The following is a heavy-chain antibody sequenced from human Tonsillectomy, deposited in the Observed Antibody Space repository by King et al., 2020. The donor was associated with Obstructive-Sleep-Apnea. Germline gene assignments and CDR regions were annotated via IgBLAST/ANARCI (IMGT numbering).Heavy chain of an antibody. CDR3: ARAGSWETVPDFDY. V-gene: IGHV4-31*03. D-gene: IGHD1-26*01. J-gene: IGHJ4*02. CDR1: GGSISSGGYY. CDR2: IYYSGST. Sequence: VQLQESGPGLVKPSQTLSLTCTVSGGSISSGGYYWSWIRQHPGKGLEWIGYIYYSGSTYYNPSLKSRVTISVDTSKNQFSLKLRSVTAAATAVYYCARAGSWETVPDFDYWGQGTLVTVSS.